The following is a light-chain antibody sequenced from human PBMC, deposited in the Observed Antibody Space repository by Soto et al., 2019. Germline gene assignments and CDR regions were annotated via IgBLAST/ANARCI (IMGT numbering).Light chain of an antibody. V-gene: IGKV3D-15*01. J-gene: IGKJ1*01. CDR3: QQYNNWPWT. Sequence: EIVLTQSPGTLSVSPGEGATLSCRASQSVSGNLAWYQQKPGQAPRLLIYDASNRATGIPARFSGSGSGTDFTLTISSLQSEDFAVYYCQQYNNWPWTFGQGTKVDIK. CDR2: DAS. CDR1: QSVSGN.